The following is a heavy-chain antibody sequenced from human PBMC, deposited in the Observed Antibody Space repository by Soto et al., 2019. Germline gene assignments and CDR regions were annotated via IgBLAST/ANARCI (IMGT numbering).Heavy chain of an antibody. CDR2: ILSDGSSE. V-gene: IGHV3-30*04. CDR3: ARDPDKLYGMDV. Sequence: QGQLGESGGGVVQPGTSLKLSCDASGFTFDTFTMHWVRQTPGKGLEWLAVILSDGSSEDYADSVRGRFTISRDNSKNTLNLLMNSLRPDDTGVNYCARDPDKLYGMDVWGPGTTVIVS. CDR1: GFTFDTFT. J-gene: IGHJ6*02.